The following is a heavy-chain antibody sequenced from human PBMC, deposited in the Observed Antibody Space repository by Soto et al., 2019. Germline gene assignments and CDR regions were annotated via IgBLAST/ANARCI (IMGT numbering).Heavy chain of an antibody. J-gene: IGHJ6*02. CDR2: IRSATYGETI. CDR1: GLTFGDYA. Sequence: DVQLVESGGDLVEPGRSLRLSCRTSGLTFGDYAMPWYRQAPGKGLEWVGFIRSATYGETIQFAASVEGRFSISRDDSESIAYLEMNRLKTEDSAVYYCSSYFDSSGYSYHYYGVEVWGQGTTVTVSS. D-gene: IGHD3-22*01. CDR3: SSYFDSSGYSYHYYGVEV. V-gene: IGHV3-49*03.